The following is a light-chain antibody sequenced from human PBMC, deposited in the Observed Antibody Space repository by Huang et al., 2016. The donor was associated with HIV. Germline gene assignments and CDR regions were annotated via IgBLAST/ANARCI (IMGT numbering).Light chain of an antibody. CDR1: QSVSPW. Sequence: DIQMTQSPSILSASVGDRVTITCRASQSVSPWLAWYQQKPGHPPKRLIYKSSTLESGVPSRCSGSGSGTEFTLTISSLQPDDFATYYCQQYNTFWTFGQGTKV. CDR3: QQYNTFWT. V-gene: IGKV1-5*03. J-gene: IGKJ1*01. CDR2: KSS.